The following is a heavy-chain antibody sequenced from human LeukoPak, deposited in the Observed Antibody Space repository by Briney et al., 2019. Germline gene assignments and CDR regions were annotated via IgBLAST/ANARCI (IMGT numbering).Heavy chain of an antibody. CDR1: GFTFSSYS. CDR3: ARGPNTKRYCSGGSCYHDAFDI. D-gene: IGHD2-15*01. Sequence: GSLRLSCAASGFTFSSYSMNWVRQAPGKGLEWIGEINHSGSTNYNPSLKSRVTISVDTSKNQFSLKLSSVTAADTAVYYCARGPNTKRYCSGGSCYHDAFDIWGQGTMVTVSS. CDR2: INHSGST. V-gene: IGHV4-34*01. J-gene: IGHJ3*02.